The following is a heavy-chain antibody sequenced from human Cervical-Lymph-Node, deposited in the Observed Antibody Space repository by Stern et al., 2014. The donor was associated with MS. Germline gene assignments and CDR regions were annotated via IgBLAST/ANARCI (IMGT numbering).Heavy chain of an antibody. CDR3: ARERSIHYPAFAP. CDR2: IVPMFAKA. J-gene: IGHJ5*02. D-gene: IGHD3-10*01. Sequence: QVQLVQSGAEVKKPGSSVRVSCKASGGSFTSYAFNWLRQAPGQGLEWMGDIVPMFAKANYAQKFQGRVTVTADEATNTVYMELSFLTSEDTAVYYCARERSIHYPAFAPWGQGTLVTVSS. CDR1: GGSFTSYA. V-gene: IGHV1-69*01.